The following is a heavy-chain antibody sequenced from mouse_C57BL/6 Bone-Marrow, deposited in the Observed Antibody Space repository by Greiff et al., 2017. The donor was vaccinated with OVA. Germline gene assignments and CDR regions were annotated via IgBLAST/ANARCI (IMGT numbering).Heavy chain of an antibody. D-gene: IGHD1-1*01. CDR3: ARDYGSSYFDY. Sequence: VQLQQSGAELARPGASVKLSCKASGYTFTSYGISWVKQRTGQGLEWIGEIYPRSGNTYYNEKFKGKATLTADKSSSTAYLELRSLTSEDSSVYFCARDYGSSYFDYWGQGTTLTVSS. J-gene: IGHJ2*01. CDR1: GYTFTSYG. CDR2: IYPRSGNT. V-gene: IGHV1-81*01.